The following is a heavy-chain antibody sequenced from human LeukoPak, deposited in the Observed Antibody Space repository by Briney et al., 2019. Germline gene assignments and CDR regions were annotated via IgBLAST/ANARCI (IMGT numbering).Heavy chain of an antibody. CDR2: IYYSGST. D-gene: IGHD6-13*01. CDR3: ARQSSSSWYQGAEYFQH. Sequence: SETLSLTCTVSGGSISRYYWSWIRQPPGKGLEWIGSIYYSGSTYYNPSLKSRVTISVDTSKNQFSLKLSSVTAADTAVYYCARQSSSSWYQGAEYFQHWGQGTLVTVSS. J-gene: IGHJ1*01. V-gene: IGHV4-39*01. CDR1: GGSISRYY.